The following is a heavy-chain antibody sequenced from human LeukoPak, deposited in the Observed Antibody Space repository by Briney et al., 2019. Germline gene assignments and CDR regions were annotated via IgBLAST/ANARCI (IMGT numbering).Heavy chain of an antibody. Sequence: GGSLRLSCAPSGFTFSTYWMSWVRQAPGKGLEWVANIKEDGSEKHYVDSVKGRFTIFRDNAKNSLSLQMNSLRNDDTAVYYCAREVLRTASAFDHWGQGTLATVSS. D-gene: IGHD5-18*01. CDR3: AREVLRTASAFDH. J-gene: IGHJ4*02. V-gene: IGHV3-7*01. CDR2: IKEDGSEK. CDR1: GFTFSTYW.